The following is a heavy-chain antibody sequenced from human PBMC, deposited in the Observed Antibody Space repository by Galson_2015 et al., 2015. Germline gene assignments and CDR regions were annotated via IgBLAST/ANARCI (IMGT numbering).Heavy chain of an antibody. D-gene: IGHD3-16*02. Sequence: SLRLSCAASGFTFSSYGMHWVRQTPGKGLEWVAVISYDGSNKYYADSVKGRFTISRDNSKNTLYLQMNGLRAEDTAVYYCAKDGASKNYVWGSYPDYWGQGTLVTVSS. V-gene: IGHV3-30*18. CDR2: ISYDGSNK. CDR3: AKDGASKNYVWGSYPDY. CDR1: GFTFSSYG. J-gene: IGHJ4*02.